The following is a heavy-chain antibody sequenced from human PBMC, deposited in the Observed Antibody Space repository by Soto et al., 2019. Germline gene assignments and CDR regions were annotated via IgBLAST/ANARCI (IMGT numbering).Heavy chain of an antibody. CDR2: VNTGNGNT. D-gene: IGHD3-3*01. Sequence: GSSVKVSSKDSGYTLTTYGMHWVRQAPGQRLEWMGWVNTGNGNTAYSQKFQGRVTITRDTSASTGYMEVSSLSSEDMAVYYCAVGPASGQFDYWGQGTRVTVS. CDR1: GYTLTTYG. V-gene: IGHV1-3*04. J-gene: IGHJ4*02. CDR3: AVGPASGQFDY.